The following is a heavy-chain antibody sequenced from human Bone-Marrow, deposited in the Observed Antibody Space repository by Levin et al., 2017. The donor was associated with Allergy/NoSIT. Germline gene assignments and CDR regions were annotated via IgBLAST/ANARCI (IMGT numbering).Heavy chain of an antibody. D-gene: IGHD2-2*01. CDR3: AKDEGPFSSSFAFDC. J-gene: IGHJ4*02. Sequence: GESLKISCAASGFNFASYGMNWVRQAPGKGLEWVSSISGSGRHIYLADSLKGRFTISRDNAKNSLSLQMNNLRVEDTAVFYCAKDEGPFSSSFAFDCWGQGALVTVSS. V-gene: IGHV3-21*01. CDR1: GFNFASYG. CDR2: ISGSGRHI.